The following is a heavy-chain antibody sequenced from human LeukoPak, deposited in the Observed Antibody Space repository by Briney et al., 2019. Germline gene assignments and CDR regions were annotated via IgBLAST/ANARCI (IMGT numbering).Heavy chain of an antibody. D-gene: IGHD1-26*01. J-gene: IGHJ4*02. CDR1: GYSISSTYY. CDR2: IYYSGST. CDR3: VYSGSYYYFDY. V-gene: IGHV4-38-2*02. Sequence: SETLSLTCTVSGYSISSTYYWGWIRQPPGKGLEWIGSIYYSGSTYYNPSLKSRVTISVDTSKNQFSLKLSSVTAADTAVYYCVYSGSYYYFDYWGQGTLVTVSS.